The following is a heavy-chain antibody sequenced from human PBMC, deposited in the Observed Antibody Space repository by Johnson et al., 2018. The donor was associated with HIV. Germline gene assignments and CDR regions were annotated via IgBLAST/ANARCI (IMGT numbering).Heavy chain of an antibody. V-gene: IGHV3-23*04. Sequence: VQLVESGGGLVQPGGSLGLSCAASGFTFNNYAMTWVRQAPGKGLEWVSVISGSGDSSYYADSVKGRFTISRDNAKNSLYLEMNSLRAEDTAMYYCAKGLVTYYYGLVIWGQGTMVTVSS. J-gene: IGHJ3*02. CDR2: ISGSGDSS. CDR3: AKGLVTYYYGLVI. D-gene: IGHD3-10*01. CDR1: GFTFNNYA.